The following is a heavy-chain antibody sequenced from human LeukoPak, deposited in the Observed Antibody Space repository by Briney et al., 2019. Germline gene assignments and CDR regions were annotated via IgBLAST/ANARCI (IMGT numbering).Heavy chain of an antibody. D-gene: IGHD3-16*01. CDR3: ARERVGGNRRDDSSI. CDR1: GGYLSDYL. CDR2: INDSGST. V-gene: IGHV4-34*01. J-gene: IGHJ3*02. Sequence: SETLSLTCAVHGGYLSDYLWTWIRQPPGKGLEWIGEINDSGSTNYSPSVRRRVTISIDTSKNQFSLKLRSVTAADTAVYYCARERVGGNRRDDSSIWAQGTMVTVSS.